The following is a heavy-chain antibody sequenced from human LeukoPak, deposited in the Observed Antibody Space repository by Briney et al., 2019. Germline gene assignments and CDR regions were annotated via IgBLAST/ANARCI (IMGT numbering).Heavy chain of an antibody. CDR3: VNGGSYLAK. CDR1: GGSISSY. J-gene: IGHJ4*02. CDR2: IYFTGTT. D-gene: IGHD3-10*01. V-gene: IGHV4-59*01. Sequence: SETLSLTYTVSGGSISSYWSWIRQSPGKGLEWIGYIYFTGTTNYNPSLKSRLTISIDTSRNQFSLKLSSATAADTAIYYCVNGGSYLAKWGQGTLVTVSS.